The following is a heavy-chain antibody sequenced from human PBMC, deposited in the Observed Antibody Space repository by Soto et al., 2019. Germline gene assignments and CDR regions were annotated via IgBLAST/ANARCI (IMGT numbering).Heavy chain of an antibody. D-gene: IGHD2-15*01. CDR3: ARTPHI. CDR2: VYSNGTT. Sequence: QVLLQESGPGLVKPSETLSLICTVSGGSINSYYWSWIRRPPGKGLEWIGFVYSNGTTSYNRYLRGKVTKSVDTSNNQFSLNLRAVTAEDTAVYYYARTPHIWGQGTLVTVSS. V-gene: IGHV4-59*01. J-gene: IGHJ4*02. CDR1: GGSINSYY.